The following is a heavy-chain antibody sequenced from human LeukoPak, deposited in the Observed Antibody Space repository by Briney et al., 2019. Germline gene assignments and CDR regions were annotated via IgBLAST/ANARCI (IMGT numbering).Heavy chain of an antibody. CDR2: ISAYNNYT. CDR3: AREGADDHGRLQWFDP. V-gene: IGHV1-18*01. J-gene: IGHJ5*02. D-gene: IGHD4-17*01. CDR1: GDTFTHYI. Sequence: ASVKVSCKASGDTFTHYIINWVRQAPGQGLECMGKISAYNNYTTYAQKFQGRIAMTTDTSTNTAYMDLRSLRSDDTAFYYCAREGADDHGRLQWFDPWGQGTLVTVSS.